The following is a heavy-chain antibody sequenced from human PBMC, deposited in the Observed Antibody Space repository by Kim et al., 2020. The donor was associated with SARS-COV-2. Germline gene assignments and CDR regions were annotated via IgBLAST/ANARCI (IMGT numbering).Heavy chain of an antibody. CDR3: ARISIAVAGRLDY. CDR2: IYYSGST. J-gene: IGHJ4*02. CDR1: GGSISSSSYY. V-gene: IGHV4-39*01. Sequence: SETLSLTCTVSGGSISSSSYYWGWIRQPPGKGLEWIGSIYYSGSTYYNPSLKSRVTISVDTSKNQFSLKLSSVTAADTAVYYCARISIAVAGRLDYWGQGTLVTVSS. D-gene: IGHD6-19*01.